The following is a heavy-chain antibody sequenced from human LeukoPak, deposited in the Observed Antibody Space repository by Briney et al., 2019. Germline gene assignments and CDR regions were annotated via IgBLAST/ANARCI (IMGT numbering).Heavy chain of an antibody. CDR1: GYTFIDYY. CDR2: INPNSGGT. D-gene: IGHD3-10*01. J-gene: IGHJ5*02. Sequence: GASVKVSCKTSGYTFIDYYMYWVRQAPGLGPEWMGWINPNSGGTKSPQKFQGRVTMTRDTSISTAYMELSRLRSDDTAVYYCGRFSVKLDRGRLDPWGQGTLVTVSS. V-gene: IGHV1-2*02. CDR3: GRFSVKLDRGRLDP.